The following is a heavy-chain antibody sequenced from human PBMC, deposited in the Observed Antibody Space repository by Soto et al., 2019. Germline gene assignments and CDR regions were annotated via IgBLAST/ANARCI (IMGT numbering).Heavy chain of an antibody. CDR2: ISYDGSNK. Sequence: QVQLVESGGGVVQPGRSLRLSCAASGFTFSSYGMHWVRQAPGKGLEWVAVISYDGSNKYYADSVKGRFTISRDNSKNTLYLQMNSLRAEDTAVYYCAQDVSRRIQPHFDYWGQGTLVTVSS. D-gene: IGHD5-18*01. V-gene: IGHV3-30*18. J-gene: IGHJ4*02. CDR1: GFTFSSYG. CDR3: AQDVSRRIQPHFDY.